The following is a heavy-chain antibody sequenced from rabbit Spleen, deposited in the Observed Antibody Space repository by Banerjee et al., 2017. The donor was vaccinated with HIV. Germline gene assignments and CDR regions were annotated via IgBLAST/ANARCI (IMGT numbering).Heavy chain of an antibody. CDR3: ARDSGSSFSSYGMDL. CDR1: GFTFSEKAV. V-gene: IGHV1S45*01. D-gene: IGHD8-1*01. J-gene: IGHJ6*01. Sequence: QEQLEESGGGLVKPEGSLTLTCKASGFTFSEKAVMGWVRQAPGKGLEWIACIEGGSSAFSYFASWAKGRFTISKTSSTTVTLQMTSLTAADTATYFCARDSGSSFSSYGMDLWGPGHPGHRL. CDR2: IEGGSSAFS.